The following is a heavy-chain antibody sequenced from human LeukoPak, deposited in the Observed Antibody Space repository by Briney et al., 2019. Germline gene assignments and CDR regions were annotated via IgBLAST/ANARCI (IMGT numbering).Heavy chain of an antibody. CDR3: ARDLAYGDYIFDY. Sequence: GASVKVSCKASGYTFTGYYMHWVRQAPGQGLEWMGWINPNSGGTNYAQKFQGRVTMTRDTSISTAYMKLSRLRSDDTAVYYCARDLAYGDYIFDYWGQGTLVTVSS. CDR2: INPNSGGT. J-gene: IGHJ4*02. D-gene: IGHD4-17*01. V-gene: IGHV1-2*02. CDR1: GYTFTGYY.